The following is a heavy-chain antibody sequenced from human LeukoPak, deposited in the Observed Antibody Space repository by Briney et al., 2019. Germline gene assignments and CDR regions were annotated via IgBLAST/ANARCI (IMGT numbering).Heavy chain of an antibody. J-gene: IGHJ4*02. Sequence: SETLSLTCTVSGGSISSSSYYWGWIRQPPGKGLEWIGSIYYSGSTYYNPSLKSRVTISVDTSKNQFSLKLSSVTAADTAVYYCARRGNWNDGRDAGYFDYWGQGTLVTVSS. CDR3: ARRGNWNDGRDAGYFDY. CDR2: IYYSGST. D-gene: IGHD1-20*01. V-gene: IGHV4-39*01. CDR1: GGSISSSSYY.